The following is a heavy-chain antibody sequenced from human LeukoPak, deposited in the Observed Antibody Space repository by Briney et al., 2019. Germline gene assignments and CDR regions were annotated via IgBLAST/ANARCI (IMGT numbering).Heavy chain of an antibody. CDR1: GGSISSYY. CDR3: ARDLGYYGSGSYSTYYYYMDV. V-gene: IGHV4-59*12. D-gene: IGHD3-10*01. J-gene: IGHJ6*03. Sequence: SETLSLTCTVSGGSISSYYWSWIRQPPGKGLEWIGNIYYSGSTNYNPSLKSRVTMSVDTSKNQFSLKLSSVTAADTAVYYCARDLGYYGSGSYSTYYYYMDVWGKGTTVTVSS. CDR2: IYYSGST.